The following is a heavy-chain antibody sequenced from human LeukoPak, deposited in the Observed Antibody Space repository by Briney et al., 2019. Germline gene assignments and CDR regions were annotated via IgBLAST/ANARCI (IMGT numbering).Heavy chain of an antibody. Sequence: ASVKVSCKASGYTFTSYGISWVRQAPGQGLEWMGWISAYNGNTNYAQKLQGRVTMTTDTSTSTAYMELRSLRSDDTAVYYCAREGLLWFGELFHFDYWGQGTLVTVSS. J-gene: IGHJ4*02. CDR3: AREGLLWFGELFHFDY. V-gene: IGHV1-18*01. D-gene: IGHD3-10*01. CDR1: GYTFTSYG. CDR2: ISAYNGNT.